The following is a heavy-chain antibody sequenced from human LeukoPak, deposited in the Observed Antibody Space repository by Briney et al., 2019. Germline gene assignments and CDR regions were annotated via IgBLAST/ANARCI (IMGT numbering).Heavy chain of an antibody. D-gene: IGHD6-13*01. CDR2: TSGSDGTT. J-gene: IGHJ6*02. Sequence: GGSLRLSCAASGFTFSSYAMSWVRQAPGKGLEWVSATSGSDGTTYYADSVKGRFTISRDNSKNTLYLQMDSLRAEDTAVYYCAKASSSWSPYYYYGMDVWGQGATVTVSS. CDR1: GFTFSSYA. V-gene: IGHV3-23*01. CDR3: AKASSSWSPYYYYGMDV.